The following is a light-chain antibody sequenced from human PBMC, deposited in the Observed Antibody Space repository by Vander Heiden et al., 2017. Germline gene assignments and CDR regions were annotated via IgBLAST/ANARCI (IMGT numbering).Light chain of an antibody. CDR3: AAWDDSLSGVV. CDR1: SSNIGSNY. J-gene: IGLJ2*01. CDR2: RNN. V-gene: IGLV1-47*01. Sequence: SVLTQPPSASGAPRPRVTISCSGSSSNIGSNYVYWYQQLPGTAPKLLIYRNNQRPSGVPDRFSGSKSGTSASLAISGLRSEDEADYYCAAWDDSLSGVVFGGGTKLTVL.